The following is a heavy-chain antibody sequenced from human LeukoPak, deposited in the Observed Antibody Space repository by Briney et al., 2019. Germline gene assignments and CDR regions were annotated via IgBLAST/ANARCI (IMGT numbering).Heavy chain of an antibody. CDR1: GFTVISNY. J-gene: IGHJ4*02. V-gene: IGHV3-53*01. Sequence: GGSLRLSCAASGFTVISNYMSWVRQAPGKGMEWVSVIYSGGSTYYADSVKGRFTISRDNSKNTLYLQVNSLRAEDTAVYYCARDRKVGATQDYWGQGTLVTVSS. CDR2: IYSGGST. CDR3: ARDRKVGATQDY. D-gene: IGHD1-26*01.